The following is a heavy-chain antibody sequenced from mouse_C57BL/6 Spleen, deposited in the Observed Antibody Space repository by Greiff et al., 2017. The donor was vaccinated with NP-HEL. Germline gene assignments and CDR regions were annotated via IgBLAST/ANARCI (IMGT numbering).Heavy chain of an antibody. D-gene: IGHD4-1*01. Sequence: EVHLVESGGGLVKPGGSLKLSCAASGFTFSSYAMSWVRQTPEKRLEWVATISDGGSYTYYPDNVKGRFTISRDNAKNNLYLQMSHLKSEDTAMYYCARAWDGWYFDVWGTWTTVTVSS. CDR3: ARAWDGWYFDV. CDR2: ISDGGSYT. J-gene: IGHJ1*03. CDR1: GFTFSSYA. V-gene: IGHV5-4*01.